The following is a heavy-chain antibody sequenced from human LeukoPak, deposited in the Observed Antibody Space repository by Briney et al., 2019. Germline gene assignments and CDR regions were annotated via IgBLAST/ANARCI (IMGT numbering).Heavy chain of an antibody. J-gene: IGHJ4*02. D-gene: IGHD6-19*01. V-gene: IGHV4-34*01. CDR3: ARGRRHQVAGTSYYFDY. Sequence: SETLSLTCAVYGGSFSGYYWSWIRQPPGKGLEWIGEINHSGSTNYNPSLKSRVTISVDTSKNQFSLKLTPVTAADTAVYYCARGRRHQVAGTSYYFDYWGQGTLVTVSS. CDR2: INHSGST. CDR1: GGSFSGYY.